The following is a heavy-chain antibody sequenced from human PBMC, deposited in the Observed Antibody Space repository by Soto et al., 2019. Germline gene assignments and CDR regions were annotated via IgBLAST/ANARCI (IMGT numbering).Heavy chain of an antibody. V-gene: IGHV1-69*01. CDR2: IIPVFDKA. J-gene: IGHJ3*01. CDR3: ARLRRDWGDAFDL. Sequence: QVQVVQSGADVKKPGSSVKVSCKTSGGSFGSSAISWVRQAPAQGLEWMGEIIPVFDKANYAQNFQGRLTITADELTGTVFMELSSLRSEDTAVYFCARLRRDWGDAFDLWGLGTFVTVSS. CDR1: GGSFGSSA. D-gene: IGHD3-16*01.